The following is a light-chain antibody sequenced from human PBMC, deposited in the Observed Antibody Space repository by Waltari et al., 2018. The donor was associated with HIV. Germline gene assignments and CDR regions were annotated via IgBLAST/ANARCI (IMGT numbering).Light chain of an antibody. CDR1: SANLGTGYD. V-gene: IGLV1-40*01. Sequence: QSVLTQPPSVSGATGQRVTISCTGGSANLGTGYDVHWYQQLPGTAPKLLIYDNNNRPSGVPDRFSGSKSGTSASLAITGLQAEDEAYYYCQSHDTSLSGYVIFGGGTKLTVL. CDR3: QSHDTSLSGYVI. J-gene: IGLJ2*01. CDR2: DNN.